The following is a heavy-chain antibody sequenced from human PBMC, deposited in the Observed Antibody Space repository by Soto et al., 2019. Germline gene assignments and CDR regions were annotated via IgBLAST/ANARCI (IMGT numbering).Heavy chain of an antibody. CDR1: GYSFTSYC. V-gene: IGHV5-51*01. D-gene: IGHD6-6*01. J-gene: IGHJ6*02. Sequence: GASLKISCKGSGYSFTSYCICWLRQMPGKGLEWMGIIYPGDSDTRYSPSFQGQVTISADKSISTAYLQWSSLKASDTAMYYCAKPISSSSYYYYGMVVWGQGTTDTVSS. CDR3: AKPISSSSYYYYGMVV. CDR2: IYPGDSDT.